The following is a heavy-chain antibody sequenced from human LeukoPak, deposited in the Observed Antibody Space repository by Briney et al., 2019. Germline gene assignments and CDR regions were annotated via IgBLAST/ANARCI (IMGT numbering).Heavy chain of an antibody. Sequence: GASVKVSCKASGGTFSSYAISWVRQAPGQGLEWMGGIIPIFGTANYAQKFQGRVTITADESTSTAYMELSSLRSEDTAVYYCAREVIPDRPPRQQLVQGWFDPWGQGTLVTVSS. CDR1: GGTFSSYA. J-gene: IGHJ5*02. CDR2: IIPIFGTA. CDR3: AREVIPDRPPRQQLVQGWFDP. D-gene: IGHD6-13*01. V-gene: IGHV1-69*13.